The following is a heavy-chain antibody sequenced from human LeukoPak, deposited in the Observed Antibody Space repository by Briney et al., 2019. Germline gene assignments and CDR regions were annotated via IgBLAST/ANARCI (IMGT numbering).Heavy chain of an antibody. Sequence: SETLSLTCTVSGVSIRSSTYYWGWIRQPPGKGLDWIGNVYYSGSTYYNPSLKSRVTISVDTSKNQISLKLNSVTAADTAVYYCARQAISGYDPPPFDSWGQVTLVTVSS. J-gene: IGHJ4*02. CDR1: GVSIRSSTYY. D-gene: IGHD5-12*01. CDR2: VYYSGST. CDR3: ARQAISGYDPPPFDS. V-gene: IGHV4-39*01.